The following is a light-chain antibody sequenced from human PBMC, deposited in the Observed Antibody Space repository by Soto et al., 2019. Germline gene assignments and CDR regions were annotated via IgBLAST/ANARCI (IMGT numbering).Light chain of an antibody. CDR3: QSYDNYNVV. V-gene: IGLV6-57*04. J-gene: IGLJ2*01. Sequence: NFMLTQPHSVSESPGKTVTISCTRSSGNIASKYVQWYQQRPGSAPSTVIYEYYERPSGVPDRFSGAIDSSSNSASLTISELKTEDEADYYCQSYDNYNVVFGGGTKLTVL. CDR2: EYY. CDR1: SGNIASKY.